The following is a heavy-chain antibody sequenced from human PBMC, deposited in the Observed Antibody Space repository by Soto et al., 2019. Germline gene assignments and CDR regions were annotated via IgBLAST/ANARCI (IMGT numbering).Heavy chain of an antibody. CDR2: IYYSGST. Sequence: PSETLSLTCTVSGGSISSGDYYWSWIRQPPGKGLEWIGYIYYSGSTYYSPSLKSRVTISVDTSKNQFSLKLSSVTAADTAVYYCARGRGYQLLSRLDPWGQGTLVTVSS. CDR1: GGSISSGDYY. D-gene: IGHD2-2*01. J-gene: IGHJ5*02. V-gene: IGHV4-30-4*01. CDR3: ARGRGYQLLSRLDP.